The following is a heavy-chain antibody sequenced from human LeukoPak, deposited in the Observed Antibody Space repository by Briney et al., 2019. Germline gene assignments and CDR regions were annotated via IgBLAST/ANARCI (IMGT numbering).Heavy chain of an antibody. CDR2: ISSSGSTI. D-gene: IGHD6-6*01. CDR3: ARAKFGSSIYFDY. Sequence: GGSLRLSCAASGFTFSDYYMSWIRQAPGKGLEWVSYISSSGSTIYYADSVKGRLTISRDNAKSSLYLQKNSLRAEDTAVYYCARAKFGSSIYFDYWGQGTLVTVSS. J-gene: IGHJ4*02. V-gene: IGHV3-11*04. CDR1: GFTFSDYY.